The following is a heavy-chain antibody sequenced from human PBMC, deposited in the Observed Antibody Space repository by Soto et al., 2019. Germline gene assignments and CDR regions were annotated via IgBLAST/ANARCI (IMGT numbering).Heavy chain of an antibody. D-gene: IGHD5-18*01. V-gene: IGHV1-3*01. Sequence: ASVKVSCKASGYTFTSYAMHWVRQAHGQRLEWMGGINAVNGNANYAQKFQGRVTITTDESTSTAYMELSSLRSEDTAVYYCAREDTAMVKSFDYWGQGTLVTVSS. CDR3: AREDTAMVKSFDY. J-gene: IGHJ4*02. CDR1: GYTFTSYA. CDR2: INAVNGNA.